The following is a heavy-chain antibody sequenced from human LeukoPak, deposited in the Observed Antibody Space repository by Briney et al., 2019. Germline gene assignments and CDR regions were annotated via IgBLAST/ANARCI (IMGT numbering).Heavy chain of an antibody. D-gene: IGHD1-26*01. CDR2: ISSSGSTI. CDR1: GGSVSSSDYY. J-gene: IGHJ6*03. Sequence: LSLTCTVSGGSVSSSDYYWGWIRQPPGKGLEWVSYISSSGSTIYYADSVKGRFTISRDNAKNSLYLQMNSLRAEDTAVYYCAKDDGGSYYIYYYYMDVWGKGTTVTISS. V-gene: IGHV3-11*01. CDR3: AKDDGGSYYIYYYYMDV.